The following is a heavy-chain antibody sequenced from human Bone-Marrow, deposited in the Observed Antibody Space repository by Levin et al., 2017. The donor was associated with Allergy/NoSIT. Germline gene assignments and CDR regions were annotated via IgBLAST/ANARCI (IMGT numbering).Heavy chain of an antibody. J-gene: IGHJ3*02. D-gene: IGHD6-13*01. CDR1: GFTFSSYA. CDR2: ISYDGSNK. Sequence: GESLKISCAASGFTFSSYAMHWVRQAPGKGLEWVAVISYDGSNKYYADSVKGRFTISRDNSKNTLYLQMNSLRAEDTAVYYCASSDSSSFTDAFDIWGQGTMVTVSS. V-gene: IGHV3-30-3*01. CDR3: ASSDSSSFTDAFDI.